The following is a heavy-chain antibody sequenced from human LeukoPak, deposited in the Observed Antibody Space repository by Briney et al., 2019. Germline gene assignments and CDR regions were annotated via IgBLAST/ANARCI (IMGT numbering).Heavy chain of an antibody. J-gene: IGHJ4*02. CDR2: ISWDGGST. CDR3: AKDVAPHYYDSSGYYDY. Sequence: GGSLRLSCAASGFTFDDYTMHWVRQAPGKGLEWVSLISWDGGSTYYADSVKGRFTISRDNSKNSLYLQMNSLRTEDTALYYCAKDVAPHYYDSSGYYDYWGQGTLVTVSS. D-gene: IGHD3-22*01. V-gene: IGHV3-43*01. CDR1: GFTFDDYT.